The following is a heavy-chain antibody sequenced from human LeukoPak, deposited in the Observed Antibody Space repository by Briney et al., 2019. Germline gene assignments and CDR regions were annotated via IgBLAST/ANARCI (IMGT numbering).Heavy chain of an antibody. CDR1: GGSFSGYY. Sequence: SETLSLTCAVYGGSFSGYYWSWIRQPPGKGLEWIGEINHSGSTNYNPSLKSRVTISVDTSKNQFSLKLSSVTAADTAVYYCALTHYDFWSGYYSRSLEMDVWGKGTTVTVSS. V-gene: IGHV4-34*01. J-gene: IGHJ6*04. CDR2: INHSGST. D-gene: IGHD3-3*01. CDR3: ALTHYDFWSGYYSRSLEMDV.